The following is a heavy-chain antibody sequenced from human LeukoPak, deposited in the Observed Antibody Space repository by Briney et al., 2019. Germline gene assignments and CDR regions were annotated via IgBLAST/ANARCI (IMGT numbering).Heavy chain of an antibody. CDR2: IHRDGRT. D-gene: IGHD3-9*01. V-gene: IGHV4-4*02. CDR1: GVSISTSEW. J-gene: IGHJ4*02. CDR3: GKTDIYFNPIDY. Sequence: SETLSLTCAVSGVSISTSEWWIWVRQPPGQGLEWIGEIHRDGRTRYNPSLTSRVTMSMDYSKNQFSLNVRFVTAADTAVYYCGKTDIYFNPIDYWGPGSLVTVSS.